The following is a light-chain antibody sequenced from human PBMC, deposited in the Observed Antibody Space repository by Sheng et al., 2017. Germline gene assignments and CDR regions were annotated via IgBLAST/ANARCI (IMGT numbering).Light chain of an antibody. V-gene: IGKV1-9*01. CDR2: AAS. Sequence: IQLTQSPSSLSASVGDRVTITCRASQSVDKFFAWYQQTPGKAPNLLISAASTLQSGVPSRFSGSGSGTDLTLTISDLQPEDVPXTYYCQQLSTYPYTFGQGTKVEI. CDR1: QSVDKF. CDR3: QQLSTYPYT. J-gene: IGKJ2*01.